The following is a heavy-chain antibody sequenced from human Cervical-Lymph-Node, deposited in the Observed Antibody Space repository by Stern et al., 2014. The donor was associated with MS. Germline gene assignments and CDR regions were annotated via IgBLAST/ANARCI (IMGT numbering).Heavy chain of an antibody. J-gene: IGHJ4*02. CDR1: GGSISSSGFY. V-gene: IGHV4-39*01. CDR2: ISYSGST. D-gene: IGHD1-1*01. Sequence: QLQLQESGPGLVKPSETLSLTCTVSGGSISSSGFYWGWIRQPPGKGLEWIATISYSGSTYYNSSLKSRVTMSADPSKNQFSLKLSSVTAADTAVYYCARQGGRYSPKNWGQGTLVTVSS. CDR3: ARQGGRYSPKN.